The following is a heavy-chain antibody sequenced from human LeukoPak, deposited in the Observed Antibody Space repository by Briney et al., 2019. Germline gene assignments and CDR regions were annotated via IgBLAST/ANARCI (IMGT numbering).Heavy chain of an antibody. D-gene: IGHD6-13*01. Sequence: PSETLSLTCTVSGGSISSGDYYWSWIRQPPGKGLEWIGHIFYSGSTYYNPSLMRRVTISVDTSKNQFSLKLSSVTAADTAVYYCARERREGGSSRIDYWGRGTLVTVSS. CDR3: ARERREGGSSRIDY. CDR1: GGSISSGDYY. V-gene: IGHV4-30-4*01. CDR2: IFYSGST. J-gene: IGHJ4*02.